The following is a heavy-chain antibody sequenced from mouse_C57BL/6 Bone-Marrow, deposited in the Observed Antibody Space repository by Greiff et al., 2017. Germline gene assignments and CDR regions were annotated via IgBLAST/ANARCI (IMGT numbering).Heavy chain of an antibody. J-gene: IGHJ1*03. V-gene: IGHV1-22*01. CDR2: INPNNGGT. CDR1: GYTFTDYN. D-gene: IGHD2-5*01. Sequence: VQLQQSGPELVKPGASVKMSCKASGYTFTDYNMHWVKQSHGKSLEWIGYINPNNGGTSYNQKFKGKATLTVNKSSSTAYMALRSLTSEDSAVYNCATHSNYERWYFDVWGTGTTVTVSS. CDR3: ATHSNYERWYFDV.